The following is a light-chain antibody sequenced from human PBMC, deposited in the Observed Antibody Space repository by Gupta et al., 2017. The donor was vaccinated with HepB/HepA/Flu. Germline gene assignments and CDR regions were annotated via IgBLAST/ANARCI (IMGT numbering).Light chain of an antibody. Sequence: SYELTPPPSVSVSPAQPARITCVGDALPKQYAYWYQQKPGQAPVLVIYKDSERPSGIPERFSGSSSGTTVTLTISGVQAEDEADYYCQSADSSGTYRVFGGGTKLTVL. J-gene: IGLJ3*02. CDR2: KDS. CDR3: QSADSSGTYRV. V-gene: IGLV3-25*03. CDR1: ALPKQY.